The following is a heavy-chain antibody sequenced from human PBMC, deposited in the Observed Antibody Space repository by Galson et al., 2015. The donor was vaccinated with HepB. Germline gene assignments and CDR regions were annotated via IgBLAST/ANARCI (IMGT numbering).Heavy chain of an antibody. J-gene: IGHJ3*02. V-gene: IGHV3-33*08. Sequence: SLRLSCAASGFTFSSYAMSWVRQAPGKGLEWVAVIWYAGSNKYYADSVKGRFTISRDNSKNTLYLQMNSLRAEDTAVYYCARGGGGTGAFDIWGQGTMVTVSS. CDR3: ARGGGGTGAFDI. CDR1: GFTFSSYA. CDR2: IWYAGSNK. D-gene: IGHD3/OR15-3a*01.